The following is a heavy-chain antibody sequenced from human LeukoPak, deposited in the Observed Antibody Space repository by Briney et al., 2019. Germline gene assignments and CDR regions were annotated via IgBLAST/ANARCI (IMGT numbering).Heavy chain of an antibody. CDR2: IYYSGST. J-gene: IGHJ5*02. V-gene: IGHV4-59*01. D-gene: IGHD3-22*01. CDR3: ARDYYDSSGYYYVSP. CDR1: GGSISSYY. Sequence: SETLSLTCTVSGGSISSYYWSWIWQPPGKGLEWIGYIYYSGSTNYNPSLKSRATISVDTSKNQFSLKLSSVTAADTAVSYCARDYYDSSGYYYVSPWGQGTLVTVSS.